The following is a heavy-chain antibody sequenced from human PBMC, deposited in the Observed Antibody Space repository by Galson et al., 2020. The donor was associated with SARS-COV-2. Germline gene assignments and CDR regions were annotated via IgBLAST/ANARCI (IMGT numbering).Heavy chain of an antibody. CDR2: INHSGST. J-gene: IGHJ4*02. CDR1: GGSFSGYY. Sequence: SETLSLTCAVYGGSFSGYYWSWIRHPPGKGLEWIGEINHSGSTNYNPSLKSRVTISVDTSKNQFSLKLSSVTAADTAVYYCARGLYSSGWYGKRYYFDYWGQGTLVSVSS. CDR3: ARGLYSSGWYGKRYYFDY. D-gene: IGHD6-19*01. V-gene: IGHV4-34*01.